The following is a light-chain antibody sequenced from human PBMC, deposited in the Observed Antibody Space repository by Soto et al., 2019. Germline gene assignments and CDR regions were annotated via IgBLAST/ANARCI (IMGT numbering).Light chain of an antibody. Sequence: DIQMTQSPSTLSASVGDRVTITCRASQSISSWLAWFQQKPGKAPNILIYKASNLESGVPSRFSASGSETEFTLTTSCLQPDDFATYYYQQYNSYPYTLGQGTKLQIK. CDR3: QQYNSYPYT. V-gene: IGKV1-5*03. CDR2: KAS. J-gene: IGKJ2*01. CDR1: QSISSW.